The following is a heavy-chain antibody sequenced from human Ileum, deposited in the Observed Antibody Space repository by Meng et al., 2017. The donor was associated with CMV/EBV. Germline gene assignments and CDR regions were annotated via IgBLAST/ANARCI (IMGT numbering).Heavy chain of an antibody. CDR1: GFTFADYA. D-gene: IGHD5-18*01. J-gene: IGHJ4*02. CDR3: ARWNGYGYGLNY. CDR2: IRTKGGTA. Sequence: GESLKISCTTSGFTFADYAMSWLRQAPGKGLEWVGFIRTKGGTAEYAAPVKGRVTISRDNAKNSLYLQMNSLRAEDTGVYYCARWNGYGYGLNYWGQGTVVTVSS. V-gene: IGHV3-49*03.